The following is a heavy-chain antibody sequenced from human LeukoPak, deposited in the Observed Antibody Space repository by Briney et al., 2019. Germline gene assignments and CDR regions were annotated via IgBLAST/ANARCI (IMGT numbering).Heavy chain of an antibody. CDR1: GGSISSSSYY. Sequence: PSETLSLTCTVSGGSISSSSYYWGWIRQPPGKGLEWIGSIYYSGSTYYNPSLKSRVTISVDTSKNQFSLKLSSVTAADTAVYYCARQSHGSGSYGYYFDYWGQGTLVTVSS. CDR3: ARQSHGSGSYGYYFDY. J-gene: IGHJ4*02. V-gene: IGHV4-39*01. CDR2: IYYSGST. D-gene: IGHD3-10*01.